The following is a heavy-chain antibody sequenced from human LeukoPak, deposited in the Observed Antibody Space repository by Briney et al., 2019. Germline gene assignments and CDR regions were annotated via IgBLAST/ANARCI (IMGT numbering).Heavy chain of an antibody. CDR1: GFTFSSYS. V-gene: IGHV3-21*01. J-gene: IGHJ4*02. D-gene: IGHD3-10*01. CDR2: ISSSSSYI. Sequence: GGSLRLSCAASGFTFSSYSMNWVRQAPGKGLEWVSSISSSSSYIYYADSVKGRFTISRDNAKNSLYLQMNSLRPEDTAVYYCARSRYYYTSETYYNFDYWGQGTLVTVSS. CDR3: ARSRYYYTSETYYNFDY.